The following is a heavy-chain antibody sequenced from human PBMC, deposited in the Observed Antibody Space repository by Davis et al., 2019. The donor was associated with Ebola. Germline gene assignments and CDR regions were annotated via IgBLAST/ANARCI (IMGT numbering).Heavy chain of an antibody. D-gene: IGHD3-22*01. J-gene: IGHJ4*01. CDR3: ARDGPNYDVDY. Sequence: GESLKISCAASGFTFSNYAMHWVRQGPGKGLEWVAVVTYDGGKTYSADSVKGRFAISRDNSKNTLSLQMNSLRDDDTAMYYCARDGPNYDVDYWGQGTLVTVSA. CDR1: GFTFSNYA. CDR2: VTYDGGKT. V-gene: IGHV3-30*09.